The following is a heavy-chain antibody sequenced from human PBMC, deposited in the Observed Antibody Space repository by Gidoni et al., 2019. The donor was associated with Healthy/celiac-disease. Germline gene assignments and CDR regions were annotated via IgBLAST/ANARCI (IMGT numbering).Heavy chain of an antibody. Sequence: QVTLKESGPALVKPTQTLTLTCTFSGFSLSASGMRVRCIRQPPGKALEWLARIDWDDDKFYSTSLKTRLTISKDTSKNQVVLTMTNMDPVDTATYYCARIGRSCSSTSCYRHYYGMDVWGQGTTVTVSS. CDR3: ARIGRSCSSTSCYRHYYGMDV. CDR2: IDWDDDK. V-gene: IGHV2-70*04. D-gene: IGHD2-2*01. J-gene: IGHJ6*02. CDR1: GFSLSASGMR.